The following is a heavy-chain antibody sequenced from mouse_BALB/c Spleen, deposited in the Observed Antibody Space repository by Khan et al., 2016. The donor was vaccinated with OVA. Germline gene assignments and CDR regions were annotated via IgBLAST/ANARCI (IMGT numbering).Heavy chain of an antibody. CDR3: AKFVYGNSYAMDY. V-gene: IGHV1-77*01. CDR1: GYTFTDYD. D-gene: IGHD2-1*01. CDR2: IYPGSGST. Sequence: QVQLQQSGPELVKPGASVKMSCKASGYTFTDYDIRWVKQRTGQGLEWIGEIYPGSGSTYYNEKFKGKATLNADKSSNTAYIQLSSLTSEDSAVYFCAKFVYGNSYAMDYWGQGTAVTVSS. J-gene: IGHJ4*01.